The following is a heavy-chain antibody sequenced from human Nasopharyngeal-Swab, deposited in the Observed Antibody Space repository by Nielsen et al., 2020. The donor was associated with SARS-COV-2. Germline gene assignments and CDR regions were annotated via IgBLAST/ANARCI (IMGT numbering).Heavy chain of an antibody. CDR3: ARGGGGSSGYYFDF. CDR2: ISSTGSTI. Sequence: GESLKISCAASGFTFDIYEMDWVRQAPGKGLEWVSYISSTGSTIYYADSVKGRFTISRDNAKNSLYLQMNSLRAEDTAVYYCARGGGGSSGYYFDFWSQGTLVTVPS. D-gene: IGHD3-22*01. V-gene: IGHV3-48*03. CDR1: GFTFDIYE. J-gene: IGHJ4*02.